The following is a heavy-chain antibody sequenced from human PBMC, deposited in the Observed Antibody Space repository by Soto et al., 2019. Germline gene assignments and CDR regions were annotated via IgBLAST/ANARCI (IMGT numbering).Heavy chain of an antibody. CDR1: GFTVSSSY. Sequence: EVQLVESGGGLVQPGGSLRLSCVASGFTVSSSYMGWVRRAPGKGLEWVSSIYTGSTTYYAESVRGRFTVSTDNSKDTLYLQMNSLRVDDAAMYYCARHVGSYWYFDLWGRGTLVTVSS. D-gene: IGHD1-26*01. J-gene: IGHJ2*01. V-gene: IGHV3-66*04. CDR2: IYTGSTT. CDR3: ARHVGSYWYFDL.